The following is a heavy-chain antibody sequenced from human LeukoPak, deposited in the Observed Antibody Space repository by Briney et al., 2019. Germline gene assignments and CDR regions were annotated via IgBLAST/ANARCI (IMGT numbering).Heavy chain of an antibody. CDR1: GYTFTGYY. Sequence: ASVKVSCKASGYTFTGYYMHWVRQAPGQGLEWMGWINPNSGGTNYAQKFQGRVTMTRDTSISTAYMELGRLRSDDTAVYYCARDKGGYSGYDRNYYGMDVWGQGTTVTVSS. CDR2: INPNSGGT. CDR3: ARDKGGYSGYDRNYYGMDV. J-gene: IGHJ6*02. D-gene: IGHD5-12*01. V-gene: IGHV1-2*02.